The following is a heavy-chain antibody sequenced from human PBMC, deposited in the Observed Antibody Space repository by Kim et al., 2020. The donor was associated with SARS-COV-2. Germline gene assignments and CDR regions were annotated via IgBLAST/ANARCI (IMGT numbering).Heavy chain of an antibody. V-gene: IGHV3-53*01. Sequence: GGSLRLSCAASGFTVSSTYMSWVRQTPGKGLEWVSVIYSGGNTYYADSVKGRFTISRDNSKNTLYLQMNSLRAEDTAVYFCARSRYSNNWCQDYWGRGTLVTVSS. J-gene: IGHJ4*02. D-gene: IGHD6-13*01. CDR3: ARSRYSNNWCQDY. CDR1: GFTVSSTY. CDR2: IYSGGNT.